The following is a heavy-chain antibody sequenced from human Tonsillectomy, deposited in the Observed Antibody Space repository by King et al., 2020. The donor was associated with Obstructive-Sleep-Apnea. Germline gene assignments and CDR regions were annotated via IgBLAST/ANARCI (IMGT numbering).Heavy chain of an antibody. CDR3: ARDTGYYDSSGYYLSAFDI. V-gene: IGHV4-59*01. Sequence: VQLQESGPGLVKPSETLSLTCTVSGGSISSYYWSWIRQPPGKGLEWIGYIYYSGSTNYNPSLKSRVTISVDTSKNQFSLKLSSVTAADTAVYYCARDTGYYDSSGYYLSAFDIWGQGTMVTVSS. D-gene: IGHD3-22*01. CDR2: IYYSGST. J-gene: IGHJ3*02. CDR1: GGSISSYY.